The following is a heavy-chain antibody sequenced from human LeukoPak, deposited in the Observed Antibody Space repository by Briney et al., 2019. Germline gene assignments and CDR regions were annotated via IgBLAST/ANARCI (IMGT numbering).Heavy chain of an antibody. D-gene: IGHD2-8*02. J-gene: IGHJ4*02. Sequence: ASVKVSCKASGDTFTGYYMHWVRQAPGQGLEWMGGINPNSGGTNYAQKFRGRVTMTRDTSISTAYMELSRLRSEDTAVYHCVREESGGYFDYWGQGTLVTVSS. CDR2: INPNSGGT. CDR1: GDTFTGYY. V-gene: IGHV1-2*02. CDR3: VREESGGYFDY.